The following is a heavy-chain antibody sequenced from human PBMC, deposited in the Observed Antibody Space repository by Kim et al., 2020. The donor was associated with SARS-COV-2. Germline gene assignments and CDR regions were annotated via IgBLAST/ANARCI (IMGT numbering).Heavy chain of an antibody. J-gene: IGHJ4*02. D-gene: IGHD2-15*01. Sequence: SLKSRVTISVDTSKNQFSLKLSSVTAADTAVYYCARSPGCGGGSCSYLSDWGQGTLVTVSS. V-gene: IGHV4-31*02. CDR3: ARSPGCGGGSCSYLSD.